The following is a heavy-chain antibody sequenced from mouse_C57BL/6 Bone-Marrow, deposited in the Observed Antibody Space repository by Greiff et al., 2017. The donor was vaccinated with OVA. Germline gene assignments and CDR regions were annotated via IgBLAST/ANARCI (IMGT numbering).Heavy chain of an antibody. V-gene: IGHV1-81*01. CDR2: IYPRSGNT. D-gene: IGHD1-1*01. CDR3: ARPFITTVVGSFDY. J-gene: IGHJ2*01. CDR1: GYTFPSYG. Sequence: QVHVKQSGAELARPGASVKLSCKASGYTFPSYGISWVKQRTGQGLAWIGEIYPRSGNTYYNEKFKGKATLTADKSSSTAYMELRSLTSEDSAVYFCARPFITTVVGSFDYWGQGTTLTVSS.